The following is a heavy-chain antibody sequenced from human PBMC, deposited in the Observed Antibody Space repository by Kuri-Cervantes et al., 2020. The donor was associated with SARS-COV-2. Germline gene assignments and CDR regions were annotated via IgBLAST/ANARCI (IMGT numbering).Heavy chain of an antibody. CDR2: INPSGGST. CDR1: GYTFTSYY. J-gene: IGHJ4*02. V-gene: IGHV1-46*01. CDR3: ARKGVAGVPFDY. Sequence: ASVKVSCKASGYTFTSYYMHWVRQAPGQGLEWMGIINPSGGSTSYAQKFQGRVTMTRDTSASTAYMELSSLRSEDTAVYYCARKGVAGVPFDYWGQGTRVTGYS. D-gene: IGHD6-19*01.